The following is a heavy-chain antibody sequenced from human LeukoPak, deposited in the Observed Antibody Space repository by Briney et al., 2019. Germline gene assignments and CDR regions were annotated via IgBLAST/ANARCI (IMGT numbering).Heavy chain of an antibody. CDR3: AGERGYLQFDY. CDR1: GFTFSRRW. CDR2: IKEDGSQK. D-gene: IGHD3-10*01. V-gene: IGHV3-7*03. Sequence: GGSLRLSCSASGFTFSRRWMSWVRQAPGKGLEWLANIKEDGSQKYYGDSVKGRFTISRDNAENSLYLQLNSLRAEDTAMYYCAGERGYLQFDYWGQGTLVTVSS. J-gene: IGHJ4*02.